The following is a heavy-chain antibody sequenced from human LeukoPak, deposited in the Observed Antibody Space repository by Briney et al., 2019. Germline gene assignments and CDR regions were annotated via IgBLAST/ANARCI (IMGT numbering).Heavy chain of an antibody. J-gene: IGHJ4*02. CDR1: GFTFSSYA. CDR2: ISGSGGST. CDR3: ARTGPDYYDSSGSYFDY. Sequence: GGSLRLSCAASGFTFSSYAMSWVRQAPGKGLEWVSAISGSGGSTYYADSVKGRFTISRDNAKNSLYLQMNSLRAEDTAVYYCARTGPDYYDSSGSYFDYWGQGTLVTVSS. V-gene: IGHV3-23*01. D-gene: IGHD3-22*01.